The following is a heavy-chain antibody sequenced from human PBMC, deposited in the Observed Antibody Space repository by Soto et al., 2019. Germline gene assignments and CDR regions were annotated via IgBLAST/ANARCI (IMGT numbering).Heavy chain of an antibody. V-gene: IGHV4-4*02. Sequence: KLSGTLSLTSTFSGGSVGGGSYYWRWVRQPPGKGLEWIGEIYQSGSTNYNPSLKSRVTISVDKSKNQFSLKLSSVTAADAAVYYCASYDCWSGRPLHGMDVWRQGTTVPVSS. CDR3: ASYDCWSGRPLHGMDV. CDR2: IYQSGST. J-gene: IGHJ6*02. CDR1: GGSVGGGSYY. D-gene: IGHD3-3*01.